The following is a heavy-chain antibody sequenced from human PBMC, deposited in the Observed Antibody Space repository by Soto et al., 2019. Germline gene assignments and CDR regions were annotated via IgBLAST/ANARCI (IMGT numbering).Heavy chain of an antibody. J-gene: IGHJ4*02. V-gene: IGHV3-30*18. Sequence: GSLRLSCAASGFTFSSYGMHWVRQAPGKGLEWVAVISYDGSNKYYADSVKGRFTISRDNSKNTLYLQMNSLRAEDTAVYYCAKDYYDSSGYLDYWGQGTLVTVSS. D-gene: IGHD3-22*01. CDR3: AKDYYDSSGYLDY. CDR2: ISYDGSNK. CDR1: GFTFSSYG.